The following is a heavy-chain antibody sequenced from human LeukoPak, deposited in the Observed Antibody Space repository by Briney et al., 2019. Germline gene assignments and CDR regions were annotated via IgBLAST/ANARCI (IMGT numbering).Heavy chain of an antibody. V-gene: IGHV3-48*03. J-gene: IGHJ4*02. Sequence: GGSLRLSCAASGFTFSSYEMNWVRQAPGKGLEWVSYISSSGSTIYYADSVKGRFTISRDNAKNSLYLQMNSLRAEDSDIYYCAKDLRPNDYWGQGTLVTVSS. D-gene: IGHD4-17*01. CDR1: GFTFSSYE. CDR3: AKDLRPNDY. CDR2: ISSSGSTI.